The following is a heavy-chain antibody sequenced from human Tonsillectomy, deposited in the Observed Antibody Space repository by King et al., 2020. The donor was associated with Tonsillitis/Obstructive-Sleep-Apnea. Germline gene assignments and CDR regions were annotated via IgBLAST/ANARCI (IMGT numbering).Heavy chain of an antibody. Sequence: EVQLVESGGGLIQPGGSLRLSCAASGFTVSSNYMSWVRQAPGKGLEWVSVIYSGGSTYYADSVKGRFTIPRDNSKNTLYLQMNSLRAEDTAVYYCAREVTTVTTRSRGAFDYWGQGTLVTVSS. J-gene: IGHJ4*02. CDR2: IYSGGST. CDR3: AREVTTVTTRSRGAFDY. V-gene: IGHV3-53*01. D-gene: IGHD4-11*01. CDR1: GFTVSSNY.